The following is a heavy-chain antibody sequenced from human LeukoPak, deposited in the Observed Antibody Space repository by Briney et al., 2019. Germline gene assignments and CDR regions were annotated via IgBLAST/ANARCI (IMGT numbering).Heavy chain of an antibody. Sequence: GGSLRLSCAASGFTFSSYAMSWVRQAPVKGLEWVSAISGSGGSTYYADSVKGRFTISRDNSKNTLYLQMNSLRAEDTAVYYRAKMGLQWLVLRGFFDYWGQGTLVTVSS. CDR1: GFTFSSYA. CDR2: ISGSGGST. J-gene: IGHJ4*02. D-gene: IGHD6-19*01. V-gene: IGHV3-23*01. CDR3: AKMGLQWLVLRGFFDY.